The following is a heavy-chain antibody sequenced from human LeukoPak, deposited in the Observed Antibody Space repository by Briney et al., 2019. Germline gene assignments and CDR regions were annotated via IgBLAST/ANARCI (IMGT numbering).Heavy chain of an antibody. D-gene: IGHD6-6*01. CDR1: GGSISSSDSY. J-gene: IGHJ4*02. V-gene: IGHV4-39*02. CDR3: AREVAALTFFDY. Sequence: SETLSLTCAVSGGSISSSDSYWGWIRQPPGKGLEWIGSVYYSGNTYYTPSLKSRVTISVDTPKNHLSLRLRSVTAADTAVYYCAREVAALTFFDYWGQGTLVTVSS. CDR2: VYYSGNT.